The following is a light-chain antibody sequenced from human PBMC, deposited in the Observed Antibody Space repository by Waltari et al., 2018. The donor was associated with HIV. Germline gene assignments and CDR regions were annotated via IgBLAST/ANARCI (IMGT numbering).Light chain of an antibody. CDR2: KAS. CDR3: QQHSTYPWT. CDR1: HSIRTY. V-gene: IGKV1-5*03. Sequence: DIQMTQSPSTLSASVGDSVTITCRASHSIRTYLAWYQQKPGKAPKLRINKASTLESGVPPRFSGSGSGTEFTLSISSLQPDDFATYYCQQHSTYPWTFGQGTKVEIK. J-gene: IGKJ1*01.